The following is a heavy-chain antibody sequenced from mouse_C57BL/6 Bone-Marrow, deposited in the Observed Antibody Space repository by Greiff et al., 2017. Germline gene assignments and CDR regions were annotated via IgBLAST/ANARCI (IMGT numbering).Heavy chain of an antibody. CDR3: ARHYYYAMDY. V-gene: IGHV5-6*01. J-gene: IGHJ4*01. Sequence: EVKVVESGGDLVKPGASLKLSCAASGFTFSSYGMSWVRQTPDKRLEWVATISSGGSYTYYPDSVKGRFTISRDNAKNTLYLQMSSLKSEATAMYYCARHYYYAMDYWGQGTSVTVSS. CDR1: GFTFSSYG. CDR2: ISSGGSYT.